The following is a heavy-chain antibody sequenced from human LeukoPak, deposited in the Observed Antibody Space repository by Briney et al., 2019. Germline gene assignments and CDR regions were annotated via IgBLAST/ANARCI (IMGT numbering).Heavy chain of an antibody. CDR3: ARGGYCSGGSCYYDAFDI. D-gene: IGHD2-15*01. CDR2: INHSGGT. J-gene: IGHJ3*02. CDR1: GESFSGYY. Sequence: SETLSLTCAVYGESFSGYYWSWIRQPPGKGLEWIGEINHSGGTNYNPSLKSRVTISVDTSKNQFSLKLSSVTAADTAVYYCARGGYCSGGSCYYDAFDIWGQGTMVTVSS. V-gene: IGHV4-34*01.